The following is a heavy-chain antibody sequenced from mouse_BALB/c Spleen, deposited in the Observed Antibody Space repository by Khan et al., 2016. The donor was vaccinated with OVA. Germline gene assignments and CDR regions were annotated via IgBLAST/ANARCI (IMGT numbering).Heavy chain of an antibody. Sequence: VQLVESGPGLVAPSQSLYITCTISGFSLTNYGVHWVRQPPGKGLEWLVVIWSDGSTTYNSALKSRLTITKDNSKSQVFLKMNSLQSEDTAVYFCARQPYYHYNIMDYWGQGTSVTVSS. CDR3: ARQPYYHYNIMDY. V-gene: IGHV2-6-1*01. CDR2: IWSDGST. D-gene: IGHD2-10*01. J-gene: IGHJ4*01. CDR1: GFSLTNYG.